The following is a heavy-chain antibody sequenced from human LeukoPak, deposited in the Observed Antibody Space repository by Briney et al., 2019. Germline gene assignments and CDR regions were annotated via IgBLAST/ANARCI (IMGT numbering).Heavy chain of an antibody. V-gene: IGHV3-7*05. D-gene: IGHD3-22*01. CDR1: GFTFSSYW. CDR3: ASYNYYDSSGFAGN. J-gene: IGHJ4*02. Sequence: GWSLRLSCAASGFTFSSYWMSWVRQAPGKGLEWVANIKQDGSEKYYVDSVKGRFTISRDNAKNSLFLQMNSLRVEDTAVYHCASYNYYDSSGFAGNWGQGTLVTVSS. CDR2: IKQDGSEK.